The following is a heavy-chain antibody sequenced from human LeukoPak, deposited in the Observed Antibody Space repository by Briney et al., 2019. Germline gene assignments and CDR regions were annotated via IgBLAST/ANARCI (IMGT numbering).Heavy chain of an antibody. Sequence: GGSLRLSCTTSGLTFSTSGFNWVRQAPGKGLEWVASIGPTGFDRYHADSIKGRFTISRDNANNFLYLQMDSLRAEDTAVYYCATETNGRHYDYWGQGTLLTVPS. V-gene: IGHV3-21*06. J-gene: IGHJ4*02. CDR2: IGPTGFDR. CDR3: ATETNGRHYDY. D-gene: IGHD1-14*01. CDR1: GLTFSTSG.